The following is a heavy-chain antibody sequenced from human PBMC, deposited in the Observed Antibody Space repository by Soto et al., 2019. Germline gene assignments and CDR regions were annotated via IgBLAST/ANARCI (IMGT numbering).Heavy chain of an antibody. V-gene: IGHV3-33*01. CDR2: IWYDGSNK. J-gene: IGHJ4*02. CDR3: ARALVGWYYIDY. CDR1: GFTFSSYG. Sequence: LRLSCAASGFTFSSYGMHWIRRAPGKGLEWVAVIWYDGSNKYYADSVNGRFTISRDNSKSTLYLQMNSLGVEDTAVYYCARALVGWYYIDYWGQGTLVTVS.